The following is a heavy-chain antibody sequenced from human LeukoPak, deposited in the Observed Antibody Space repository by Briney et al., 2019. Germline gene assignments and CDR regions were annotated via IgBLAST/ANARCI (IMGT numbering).Heavy chain of an antibody. CDR1: GFTFSSYS. CDR2: ISSSSNYK. D-gene: IGHD3-22*01. J-gene: IGHJ4*02. Sequence: AGSLTLSCAASGFTFSSYSKKWVRQAPGKGLEWVSCISSSSNYKYYADSVKGRFTISRDNAKNSLYLKMNSLRAEDTALYYCASSRYDSSGYYGIIGYWGQGTLVTVSS. V-gene: IGHV3-21*01. CDR3: ASSRYDSSGYYGIIGY.